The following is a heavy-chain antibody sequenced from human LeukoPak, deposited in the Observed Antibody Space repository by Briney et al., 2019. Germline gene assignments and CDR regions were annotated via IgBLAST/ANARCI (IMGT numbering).Heavy chain of an antibody. V-gene: IGHV3-33*01. CDR3: ARDGSGLDV. J-gene: IGHJ6*02. CDR2: IWHDGSNK. D-gene: IGHD1-1*01. CDR1: GFTFRRYC. Sequence: PRGCLRLSCTASGFTFRRYCMQWVSQAPDKGLEWVAVIWHDGSNKYYTGSVKGRFTISRDNSDDTLTLQMNSQRVEDTAVYYCARDGSGLDVWGQGTTVTVSS.